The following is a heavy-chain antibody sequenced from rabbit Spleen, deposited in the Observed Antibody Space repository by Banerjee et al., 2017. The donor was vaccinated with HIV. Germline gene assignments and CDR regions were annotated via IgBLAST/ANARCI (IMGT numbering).Heavy chain of an antibody. Sequence: QEQLVESGGDLVKPEGSLTLTCTASGFSFSSYYYMCWVRQAPGKGLEWIACIYAGSSDSTYYASWAKGRFTISKTSSTTVTLQMTSLTAADTATYFCAREDVGGSVSLWGPGTLVTVS. V-gene: IGHV1S45*01. J-gene: IGHJ4*01. CDR1: GFSFSSYYY. CDR2: IYAGSSDST. D-gene: IGHD1-1*01. CDR3: AREDVGGSVSL.